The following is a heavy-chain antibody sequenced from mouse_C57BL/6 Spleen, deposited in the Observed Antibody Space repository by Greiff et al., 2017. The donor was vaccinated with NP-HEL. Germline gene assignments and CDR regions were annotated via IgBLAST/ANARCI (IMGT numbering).Heavy chain of an antibody. Sequence: EVMLVESGEGLVKPGGSLKLSCAASGFTFSSYAMSWVRQTPEKRLEWVAYISSGGDYIYYADTVKGRFTISRDNARNTLYLQMSSLKSEDTAMYYCTRGEGGDYYAMDYWGQGTSVTVSS. CDR1: GFTFSSYA. CDR3: TRGEGGDYYAMDY. V-gene: IGHV5-9-1*02. CDR2: ISSGGDYI. J-gene: IGHJ4*01.